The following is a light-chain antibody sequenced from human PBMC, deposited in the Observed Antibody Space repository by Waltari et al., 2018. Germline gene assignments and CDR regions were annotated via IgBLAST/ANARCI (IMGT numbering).Light chain of an antibody. V-gene: IGLV2-23*02. CDR1: SSDVGAYNY. J-gene: IGLJ1*01. CDR3: YSFAGYTTFYV. CDR2: DVS. Sequence: QSALTQPASVSGSPGQSIAISCTGTSSDVGAYNYVSWYQQHPGNAPKVIIYDVSKRLSGISSRFSGSKSDNTASLTISGLQAEDEADYFFYSFAGYTTFYVFGSGTKVTVL.